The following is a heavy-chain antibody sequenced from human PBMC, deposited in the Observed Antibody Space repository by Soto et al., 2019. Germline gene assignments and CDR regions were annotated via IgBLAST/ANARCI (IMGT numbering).Heavy chain of an antibody. Sequence: GGSLRLSCAASGFTFDDYAMHWVRQAPGKGLEWVSLISGDGVSTYYADSVKGRFTISRDNSKNSLYLQMNSLRTEDTALYYCAKDIGYSSSWYYYYGMDVWGQGTTVTVSS. J-gene: IGHJ6*02. CDR2: ISGDGVST. CDR1: GFTFDDYA. D-gene: IGHD6-13*01. V-gene: IGHV3-43*02. CDR3: AKDIGYSSSWYYYYGMDV.